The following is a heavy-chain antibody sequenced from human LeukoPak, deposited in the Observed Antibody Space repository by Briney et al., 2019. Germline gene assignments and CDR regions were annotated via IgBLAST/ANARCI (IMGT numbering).Heavy chain of an antibody. Sequence: GGSLRLSCAASGFTFDDYAMHWVRQAPGKGLEWVSGISWNSGSIGYADSVKGRFTISRDNAKNSLYLQMNSLRAEDTALYYCAKGELAARRGAFDYWGQGTLVTVSS. D-gene: IGHD6-6*01. J-gene: IGHJ4*02. CDR3: AKGELAARRGAFDY. CDR2: ISWNSGSI. CDR1: GFTFDDYA. V-gene: IGHV3-9*01.